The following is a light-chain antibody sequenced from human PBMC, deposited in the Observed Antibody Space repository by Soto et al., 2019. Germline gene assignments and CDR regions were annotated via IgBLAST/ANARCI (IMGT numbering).Light chain of an antibody. V-gene: IGKV3-15*01. J-gene: IGKJ1*01. CDR2: DAS. Sequence: TQSPAIVAVSPGPRATLSCRASQSVNSNLGWYQQKPGQAPRLLISDASTRAAGLPARFSGSGSGTEFSLSTGTLQSEDFAVYFRQQSSNWPRPFGQGTKGDIK. CDR1: QSVNSN. CDR3: QQSSNWPRP.